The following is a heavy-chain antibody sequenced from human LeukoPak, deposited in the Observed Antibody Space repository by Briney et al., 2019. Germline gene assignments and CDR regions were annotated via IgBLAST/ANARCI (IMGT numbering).Heavy chain of an antibody. CDR3: TTAVGRWLRSY. J-gene: IGHJ4*02. CDR1: GFNFSTYG. D-gene: IGHD5-24*01. Sequence: GGSLRLSCAASGFNFSTYGIHWVRQAPGKGLEWVGRIKSKTDGGTTDYAAPVKGRFTISRDDSKNTLYLQMNSLKTEDTAVYYCTTAVGRWLRSYWGQGTLVTVSS. V-gene: IGHV3-15*01. CDR2: IKSKTDGGTT.